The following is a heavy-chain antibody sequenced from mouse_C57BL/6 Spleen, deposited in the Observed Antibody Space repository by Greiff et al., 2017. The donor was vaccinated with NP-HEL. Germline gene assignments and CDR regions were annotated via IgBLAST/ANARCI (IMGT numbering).Heavy chain of an antibody. V-gene: IGHV1-69*01. CDR2: IDPSDSYT. CDR1: GYTFTSYW. CDR3: ASGEIYYGNFFFDY. Sequence: QVQLQQPGAELVMPGASVKLSCKASGYTFTSYWMHWVKQRPGQGLEWIGEIDPSDSYTNYNQKFKGKSTLTVDKSSSTAYMQLSSLTSEDSAVYYCASGEIYYGNFFFDYWGQGTTLTVSS. J-gene: IGHJ2*01. D-gene: IGHD2-1*01.